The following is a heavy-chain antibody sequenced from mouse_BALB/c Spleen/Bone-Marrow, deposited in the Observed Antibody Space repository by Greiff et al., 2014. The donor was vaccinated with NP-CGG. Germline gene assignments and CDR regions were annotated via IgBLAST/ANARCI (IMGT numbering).Heavy chain of an antibody. Sequence: VQLQQSGAELAKPGASVKLSCTASGFNIKDTYMHWVKQRPEQGLEWIGRIDPANGNSKYDPKFQGKATITADTSSNTAYLQLSSLTSEATAVYYCAFITTVVEYYFDYWGQGTTLTVSS. D-gene: IGHD1-1*01. J-gene: IGHJ2*01. CDR3: AFITTVVEYYFDY. CDR2: IDPANGNS. CDR1: GFNIKDTY. V-gene: IGHV14-3*02.